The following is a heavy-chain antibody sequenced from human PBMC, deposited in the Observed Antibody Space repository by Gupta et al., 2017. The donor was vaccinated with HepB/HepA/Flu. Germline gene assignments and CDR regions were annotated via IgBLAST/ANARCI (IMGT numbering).Heavy chain of an antibody. CDR2: IWFDGSNK. Sequence: QVQLVESGGGVVEPGGSLRLSCAASGLTFGSHGMPWVRQAPGKGLEWVAVIWFDGSNKYYADSVKGRFTISRDNSNNTLFLHMDSLRAEDTAVYFCARAESALIRGPFDYWGQGTQVTVSS. CDR1: GLTFGSHG. D-gene: IGHD5-18*01. J-gene: IGHJ4*02. V-gene: IGHV3-33*01. CDR3: ARAESALIRGPFDY.